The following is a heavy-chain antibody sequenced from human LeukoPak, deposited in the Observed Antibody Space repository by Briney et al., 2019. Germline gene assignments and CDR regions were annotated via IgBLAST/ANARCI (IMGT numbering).Heavy chain of an antibody. Sequence: SETLSLTCTVSGGSISSYYWSWVRQPAGKGLEWIGRIYTSGSTNYNPSLKSRVTMSVDTSKNQFSLKLSSVTAADTAVYYCARDLRDYYGSGSYYNAQYYYYYMDVWGKGTTVTISS. CDR2: IYTSGST. D-gene: IGHD3-10*01. CDR3: ARDLRDYYGSGSYYNAQYYYYYMDV. V-gene: IGHV4-4*07. J-gene: IGHJ6*03. CDR1: GGSISSYY.